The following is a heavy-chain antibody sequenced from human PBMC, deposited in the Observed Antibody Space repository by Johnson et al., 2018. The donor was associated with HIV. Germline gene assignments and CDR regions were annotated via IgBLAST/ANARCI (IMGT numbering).Heavy chain of an antibody. D-gene: IGHD2-2*01. CDR3: ARSGGYANAFDM. CDR2: ISYDGSNK. CDR1: GFTFTNYG. V-gene: IGHV3-30*03. Sequence: QVQLVESGGGLVQPGRSLRLSCAASGFTFTNYGMHWVRQAPGKGLEWVAVISYDGSNKYYADSVKGRFTISRDNSKNTLYLQMNSLRVEDTAVYYCARSGGYANAFDMGGQGTLVTVPA. J-gene: IGHJ3*02.